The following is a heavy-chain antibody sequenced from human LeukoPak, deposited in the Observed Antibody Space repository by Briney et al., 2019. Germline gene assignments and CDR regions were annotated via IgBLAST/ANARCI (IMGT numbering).Heavy chain of an antibody. V-gene: IGHV3-30*04. CDR1: GFTFSNYA. J-gene: IGHJ4*02. CDR2: ISYGGSNR. D-gene: IGHD6-19*01. Sequence: GRSLRLSCAASGFTFSNYAMHWVRQAPGKELEWVALISYGGSNRDYADSVKGRFTISRDDSKNTLYLQMNSLRAEDTAVYYCARLKAVAGMNLPPDYWGQGTLVTVSS. CDR3: ARLKAVAGMNLPPDY.